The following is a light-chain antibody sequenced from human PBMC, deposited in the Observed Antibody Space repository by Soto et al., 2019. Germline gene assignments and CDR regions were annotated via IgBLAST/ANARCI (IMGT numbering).Light chain of an antibody. CDR1: QSVSSY. J-gene: IGKJ1*01. CDR2: DAS. Sequence: EIVWTQSPATLSLSPGERATLSCRARQSVSSYLAWYQQKPGQAPRLLIYDASNRATGIPARFSGSGSGTDFTLTISSLEPEDFAVYYCQQRSNWPPTWTFGQGTKV. V-gene: IGKV3-11*01. CDR3: QQRSNWPPTWT.